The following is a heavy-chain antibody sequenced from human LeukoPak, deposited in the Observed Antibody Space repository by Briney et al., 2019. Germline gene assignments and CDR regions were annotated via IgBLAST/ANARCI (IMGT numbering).Heavy chain of an antibody. CDR1: GGSISSGGYY. D-gene: IGHD4-23*01. Sequence: SETLSLTCTVSGGSISSGGYYWSWIRQHPGKGLERIGYIYYSGSTYYNPSLKSRVTISVDTSKNQFSLKLSSVTAADTAVYYCARWSYGGNSGGNYWGQGTLVTVSS. CDR3: ARWSYGGNSGGNY. J-gene: IGHJ4*02. CDR2: IYYSGST. V-gene: IGHV4-31*03.